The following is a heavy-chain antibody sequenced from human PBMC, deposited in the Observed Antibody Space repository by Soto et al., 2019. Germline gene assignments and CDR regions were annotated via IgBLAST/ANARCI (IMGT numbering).Heavy chain of an antibody. CDR3: AREGSSNCFGAFDY. Sequence: QVQLVASGGGVVQPGRSLRLSCAASGFTDSSYGMHWVRQAPGRGLEWVAVIQSDGSIKNYADSVKGRFTISRDNSKNTLHLQMNSLRAEDTAVYYCAREGSSNCFGAFDYWGQGTLVTVSS. D-gene: IGHD6-13*01. CDR2: IQSDGSIK. CDR1: GFTDSSYG. V-gene: IGHV3-33*01. J-gene: IGHJ4*02.